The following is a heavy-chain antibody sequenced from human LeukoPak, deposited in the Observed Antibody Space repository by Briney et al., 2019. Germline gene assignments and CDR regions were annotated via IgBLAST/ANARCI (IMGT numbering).Heavy chain of an antibody. Sequence: GASVEVSCKASGGTFSSYAISWVRQAPGQGLEWMGWISAYNGNTNYAQKLQGRVTMTTDTSTSTAYMELRSLRSDDTAVYYCARADYGGIDYWGQGTLVTVSS. CDR1: GGTFSSYA. D-gene: IGHD4-17*01. CDR3: ARADYGGIDY. J-gene: IGHJ4*02. V-gene: IGHV1-18*01. CDR2: ISAYNGNT.